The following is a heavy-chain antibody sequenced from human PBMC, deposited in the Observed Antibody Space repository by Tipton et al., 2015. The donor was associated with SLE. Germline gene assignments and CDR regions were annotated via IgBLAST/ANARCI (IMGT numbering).Heavy chain of an antibody. V-gene: IGHV4-59*01. CDR2: IYHSGNT. D-gene: IGHD1-26*01. CDR3: ARGGLGVSYYYYMDV. J-gene: IGHJ6*03. Sequence: TLSLTCTVSGGSISNYSWSWFRQPPGKGLEWIGSIYHSGNTYSNPSLKSRVTISVDTSKNQFSLKLSSVTAADTAVYYCARGGLGVSYYYYMDVWGKGTTVTVSS. CDR1: GGSISNYS.